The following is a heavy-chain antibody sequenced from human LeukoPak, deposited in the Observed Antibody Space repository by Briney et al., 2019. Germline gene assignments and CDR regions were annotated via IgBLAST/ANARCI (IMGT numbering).Heavy chain of an antibody. CDR3: TSETNEGHAFDI. CDR1: GFTFSTYD. J-gene: IGHJ3*02. D-gene: IGHD1-14*01. Sequence: GGSLRLSCAASGFTFSTYDMHWVRQATGKGLDWVAFMRYDGSYKFYGDSVKGRFIISRDNSKNTLYLQMNSLTADDTAVYYCTSETNEGHAFDIWGQGTVVTVSS. V-gene: IGHV3-30*02. CDR2: MRYDGSYK.